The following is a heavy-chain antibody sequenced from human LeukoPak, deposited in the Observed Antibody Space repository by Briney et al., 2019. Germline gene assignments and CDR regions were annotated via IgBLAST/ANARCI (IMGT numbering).Heavy chain of an antibody. CDR2: ISGSGASP. V-gene: IGHV3-23*01. J-gene: IGHJ4*02. CDR1: GFTFDDYA. Sequence: GGSLRLSCAASGFTFDDYAMHWVRQAPGKGLEWVSAISGSGASPYYADSVKGRFTISRDNSKNTLYLQMNSLRAEDTAVYYCARGPSGYHNTGGQGTLVTVSS. CDR3: ARGPSGYHNT. D-gene: IGHD5-12*01.